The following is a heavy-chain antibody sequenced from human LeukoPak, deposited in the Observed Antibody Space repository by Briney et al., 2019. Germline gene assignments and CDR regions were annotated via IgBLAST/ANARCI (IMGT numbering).Heavy chain of an antibody. CDR1: GYTFTSYG. CDR2: ISAYNGNT. J-gene: IGHJ3*02. V-gene: IGHV1-18*01. D-gene: IGHD2-2*01. Sequence: ASVKVSCKASGYTFTSYGISWVRQAPGQGLEWMGWISAYNGNTNYAQKLQGRVTMTTDTSTSTAYMELRSLRSDDTAVYYCARDRTPRYCSSTGCSSKGAFDIWGQGTMVTVSS. CDR3: ARDRTPRYCSSTGCSSKGAFDI.